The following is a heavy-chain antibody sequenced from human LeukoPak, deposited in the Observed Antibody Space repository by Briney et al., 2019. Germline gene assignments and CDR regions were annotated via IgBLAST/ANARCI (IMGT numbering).Heavy chain of an antibody. CDR1: GYTFTSYG. CDR3: ARVLDYYDSSGYGGDWFDP. D-gene: IGHD3-22*01. Sequence: ASVKVSCKASGYTFTSYGISWVRQAPGQGLEWMGWISAYNGNTNYAQKLQGRVTMTTDTSTSTVYMELRSLRSDDTAVYYCARVLDYYDSSGYGGDWFDPWGQGTLVTVSS. CDR2: ISAYNGNT. V-gene: IGHV1-18*01. J-gene: IGHJ5*02.